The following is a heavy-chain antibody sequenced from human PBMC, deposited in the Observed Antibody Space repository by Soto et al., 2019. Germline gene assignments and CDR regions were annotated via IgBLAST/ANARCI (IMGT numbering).Heavy chain of an antibody. V-gene: IGHV3-30-3*01. CDR3: AREGAYCGGDCYSQDYYYYGMDV. J-gene: IGHJ6*02. Sequence: QVQLVESGGGVVQPGRSLRLSCAASGFTFSSYAMHWVRQAPGKGLEWVAVISYDGSNKYYADSVKGRFTISRDNSKNQLYMQMNSLRAEDTAVYYCAREGAYCGGDCYSQDYYYYGMDVWGQGTTVTVSS. CDR2: ISYDGSNK. D-gene: IGHD2-21*02. CDR1: GFTFSSYA.